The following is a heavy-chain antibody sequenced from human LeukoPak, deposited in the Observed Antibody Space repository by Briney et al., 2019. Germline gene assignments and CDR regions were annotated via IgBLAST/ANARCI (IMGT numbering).Heavy chain of an antibody. CDR1: GFTFSSYS. V-gene: IGHV3-21*01. CDR3: ASHTWGWTSGLDI. J-gene: IGHJ3*02. CDR2: ISSSSSYI. Sequence: KSGGSLRLSCAASGFTFSSYSMNWVRQAPGKGLEWVSSISSSSSYIYYADSVKGRFTISRDNAKNSLYLQMNSLRAEDTAVYYCASHTWGWTSGLDIWGQGTMVTVSS. D-gene: IGHD6-19*01.